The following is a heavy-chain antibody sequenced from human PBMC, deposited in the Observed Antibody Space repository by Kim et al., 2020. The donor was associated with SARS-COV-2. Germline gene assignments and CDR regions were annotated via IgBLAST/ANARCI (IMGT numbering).Heavy chain of an antibody. CDR2: IYYSGST. CDR1: GGSINSYY. V-gene: IGHV4-59*13. Sequence: SETLSLTCTVSGGSINSYYWSWIRQPPGKGLEWIGYIYYSGSTNYNPSLKSRVTISVDTSKNQFSLKLSSVTAADTAVYYCARYSSSWDSFDYWGQGTLVTVSS. J-gene: IGHJ4*02. D-gene: IGHD6-13*01. CDR3: ARYSSSWDSFDY.